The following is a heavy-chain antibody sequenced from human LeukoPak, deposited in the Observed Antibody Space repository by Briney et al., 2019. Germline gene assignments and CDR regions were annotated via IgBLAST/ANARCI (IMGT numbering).Heavy chain of an antibody. CDR2: IYPGDSDT. D-gene: IGHD3-10*01. V-gene: IGHV5-51*01. CDR1: GYIFASYW. Sequence: GESLQISCKGSGYIFASYWIGWVRQMPGKGLEWMGIIYPGDSDTRYSPSFQGQVTISADKSITTAYLQWNSLKASDTAMYYCARHPNYASGRPSDPFDYWGQGTLVTVSS. CDR3: ARHPNYASGRPSDPFDY. J-gene: IGHJ4*02.